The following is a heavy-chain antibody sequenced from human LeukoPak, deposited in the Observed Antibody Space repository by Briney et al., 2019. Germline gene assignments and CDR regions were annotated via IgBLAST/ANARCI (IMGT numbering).Heavy chain of an antibody. CDR1: GGSFTDYY. J-gene: IGHJ5*02. D-gene: IGHD6-19*01. Sequence: SETLSLTCAVFGGSFTDYYWSWIRQPPGKGLEWIGEITHSGVTNYNSSLKSRVTIPVDTSKNQFSLSLTSVTAADKAIYYCSRRGQWLGRWFDHWGQGTLVTVSS. CDR2: ITHSGVT. CDR3: SRRGQWLGRWFDH. V-gene: IGHV4-34*01.